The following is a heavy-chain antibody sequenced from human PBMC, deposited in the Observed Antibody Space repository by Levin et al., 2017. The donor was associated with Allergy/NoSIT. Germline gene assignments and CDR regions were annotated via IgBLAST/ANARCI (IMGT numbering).Heavy chain of an antibody. CDR3: ARDLRDYYGSGSYSGFDL. Sequence: SQTLSLTCTVSGGSISSYYWSWIRQPPGKGLEWLGYIYYSGSTNYNPSLKSRVTISVDTSKNQFSLRLSSVTAADTAVYYCARDLRDYYGSGSYSGFDLWGRGTLVTVSS. D-gene: IGHD3-10*01. V-gene: IGHV4-59*08. CDR1: GGSISSYY. J-gene: IGHJ2*01. CDR2: IYYSGST.